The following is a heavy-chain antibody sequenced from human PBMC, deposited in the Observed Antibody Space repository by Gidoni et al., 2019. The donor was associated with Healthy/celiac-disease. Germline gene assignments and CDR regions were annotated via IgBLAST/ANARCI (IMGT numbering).Heavy chain of an antibody. CDR3: ARVNRYGRWLQMPYYFDY. J-gene: IGHJ4*02. Sequence: QVQLQQSCAGLLKPSETLSLTCAVYGGSVSGYYWSWIRQPPGKGLEWIGEINHSGRTNYNPSLKSRVTISVDTSKNQFSLKLSSGTAADTAVYYCARVNRYGRWLQMPYYFDYWGQGTLVTVSS. V-gene: IGHV4-34*01. CDR1: GGSVSGYY. D-gene: IGHD5-12*01. CDR2: INHSGRT.